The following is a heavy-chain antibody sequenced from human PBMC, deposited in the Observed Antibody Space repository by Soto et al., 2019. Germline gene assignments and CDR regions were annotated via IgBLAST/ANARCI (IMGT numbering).Heavy chain of an antibody. V-gene: IGHV4-39*01. CDR2: MYYTGNK. Sequence: SETLSLTCTVSGGSISSSTYYWAWLRQPPGKGLEWIGAMYYTGNKNYNPTLESRVTMSVDTSKNQFSLKLSSVTHTDTAVYYCARRSSSSLGSLFDPWGRGILVTVSS. CDR1: GGSISSSTYY. J-gene: IGHJ5*02. CDR3: ARRSSSSLGSLFDP. D-gene: IGHD6-6*01.